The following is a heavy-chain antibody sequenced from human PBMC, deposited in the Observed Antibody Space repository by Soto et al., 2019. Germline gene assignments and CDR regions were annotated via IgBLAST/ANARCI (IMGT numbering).Heavy chain of an antibody. V-gene: IGHV3-49*03. CDR2: IRSTPYGGTI. D-gene: IGHD3-22*01. Sequence: HPGGSLRLSCTASGFTVGDYAMSWFRQTPGKGLEWVSLIRSTPYGGTIEYAASVKGRFTISRDDSKSIAYLQMNSLKTEDTAVYYFSKAYDSSGLFRPWRHGTLVTVAS. CDR3: SKAYDSSGLFRP. CDR1: GFTVGDYA. J-gene: IGHJ5*02.